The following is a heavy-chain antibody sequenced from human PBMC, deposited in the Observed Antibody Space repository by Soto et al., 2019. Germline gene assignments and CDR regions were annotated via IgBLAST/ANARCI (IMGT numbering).Heavy chain of an antibody. J-gene: IGHJ5*02. V-gene: IGHV6-1*01. CDR2: TYFRSKWYN. D-gene: IGHD5-12*01. CDR1: GDSVSSNTAS. CDR3: AKGDNLGPKTGYAFDP. Sequence: LSLTCAISGDSVSSNTASWNWIRQSPSRGLEWLGRTYFRSKWYNDYAVSVKSRIIINPDTSNNQFSLQLNSVTPEDTAVYFCAKGDNLGPKTGYAFDPWGQGIMVTV.